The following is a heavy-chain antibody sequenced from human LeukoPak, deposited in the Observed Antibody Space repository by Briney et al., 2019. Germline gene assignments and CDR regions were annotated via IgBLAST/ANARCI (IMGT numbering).Heavy chain of an antibody. J-gene: IGHJ4*02. D-gene: IGHD4-23*01. CDR3: ARVVTVVTSRYFDY. CDR1: GDTFTSYG. V-gene: IGHV1-18*01. Sequence: ASVKVSCKASGDTFTSYGISWVRQAPGQGLEWMGWISAYNGNTNCAQKLQGRVTMTTDTSTSTAYMELRSLRSDDTAVYYCARVVTVVTSRYFDYWGQGTLVTVSS. CDR2: ISAYNGNT.